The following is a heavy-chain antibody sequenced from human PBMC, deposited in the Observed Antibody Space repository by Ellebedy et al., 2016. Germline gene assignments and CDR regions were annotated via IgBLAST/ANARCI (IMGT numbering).Heavy chain of an antibody. D-gene: IGHD3-10*01. J-gene: IGHJ6*03. CDR3: ASAPYGSGQYYYMDV. CDR2: IKQDGSEK. Sequence: GGSLRLSCAGPGFSFSNYAIHRVRQAPGKGLEWVANIKQDGSEKYYVDSVKGRFTISRDNAENSLYLQMNSLRAEDTAVYYCASAPYGSGQYYYMDVWGKGTTVTVSS. V-gene: IGHV3-7*01. CDR1: GFSFSNYA.